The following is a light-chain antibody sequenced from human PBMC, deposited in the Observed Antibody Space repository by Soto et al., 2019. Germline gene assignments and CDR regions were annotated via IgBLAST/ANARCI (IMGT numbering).Light chain of an antibody. V-gene: IGLV1-40*01. CDR3: QSYDSSLSGYV. CDR1: SSNIGVGYE. Sequence: QSVLTQPPSVSGAPGQRVTISCTGSSSNIGVGYEVHWYQQLPGTAPKLLIYGNSNRPSGVPDRFSGSKSGTSASLAITGLQAEDEADYYCQSYDSSLSGYVFGTGTKLTVL. J-gene: IGLJ1*01. CDR2: GNS.